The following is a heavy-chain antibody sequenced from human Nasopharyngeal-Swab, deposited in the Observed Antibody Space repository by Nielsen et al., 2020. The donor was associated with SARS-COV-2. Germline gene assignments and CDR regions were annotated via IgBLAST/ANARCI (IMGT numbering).Heavy chain of an antibody. CDR1: GFTFSSYA. D-gene: IGHD2-15*01. CDR2: ISSNGGST. V-gene: IGHV3-64*01. CDR3: TRDGGYYYMDV. Sequence: GESLKISCAASGFTFSSYAMHWVRQAPGKGLEYVSAISSNGGSTYYANSVKGRFTISRDNSKNTLYLQMGSLRAEDMAVYYCTRDGGYYYMDVWGKGTTVTVSS. J-gene: IGHJ6*03.